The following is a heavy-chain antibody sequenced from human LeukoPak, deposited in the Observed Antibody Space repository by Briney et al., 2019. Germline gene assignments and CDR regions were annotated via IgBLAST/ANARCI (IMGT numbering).Heavy chain of an antibody. Sequence: GASVKVSCKASGYGFSDNYMHWVRQAPGQGLEYMGWINPNSGDNSCAQKFQGRVSMTRDTSITTLYMELTSLRSDDTAVYFCARGGGIQSCGGKTCFRGFVYWGQGTLVTVSS. CDR2: INPNSGDN. D-gene: IGHD2-21*01. CDR1: GYGFSDNY. V-gene: IGHV1-2*02. CDR3: ARGGGIQSCGGKTCFRGFVY. J-gene: IGHJ4*02.